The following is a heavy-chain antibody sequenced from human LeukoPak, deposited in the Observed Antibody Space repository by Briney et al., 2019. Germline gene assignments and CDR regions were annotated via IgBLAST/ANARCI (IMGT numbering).Heavy chain of an antibody. Sequence: GGSLRLSCAASGFTFSSYAMSWVRQAPGKGLEWVSAISGSGGSTYYADSVKGRFTISRDNSKNTLYLQMNSLRAEDTAVYYCARVDAYCGGDCYRSVLYFDYWGQGTLVTVSS. V-gene: IGHV3-23*01. D-gene: IGHD2-21*01. CDR3: ARVDAYCGGDCYRSVLYFDY. CDR2: ISGSGGST. J-gene: IGHJ4*02. CDR1: GFTFSSYA.